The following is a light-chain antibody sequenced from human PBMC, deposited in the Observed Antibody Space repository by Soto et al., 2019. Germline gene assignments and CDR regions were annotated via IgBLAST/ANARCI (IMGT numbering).Light chain of an antibody. J-gene: IGKJ2*01. CDR2: KTS. V-gene: IGKV1-5*03. CDR1: QSISNW. CDR3: QQYNHYSSYT. Sequence: IQMTQSPSTLSASVGDRVTITCRASQSISNWLAWYQQKPGKAPKLLIYKTSNLQSGVSSRFSGSGSGTEFTLTITSLQPVDSATYYCQQYNHYSSYTFGRGTKVEIK.